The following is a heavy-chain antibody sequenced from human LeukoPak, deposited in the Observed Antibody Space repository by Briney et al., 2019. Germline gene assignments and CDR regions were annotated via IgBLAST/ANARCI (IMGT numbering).Heavy chain of an antibody. V-gene: IGHV3-23*01. CDR1: GFTFSGYA. J-gene: IGHJ4*02. Sequence: GGSLRLSCAASGFTFSGYAMSWVRQAPGRGLEWVSGISGSGGSTYYADSVKGRFTISRGNSKNTLYLQMNSLRAEDTAVYYCAKAHARYYFDYWGQGTLVTVSS. CDR3: AKAHARYYFDY. CDR2: ISGSGGST.